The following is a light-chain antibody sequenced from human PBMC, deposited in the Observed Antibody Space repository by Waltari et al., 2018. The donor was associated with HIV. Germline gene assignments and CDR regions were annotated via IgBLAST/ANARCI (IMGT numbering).Light chain of an antibody. J-gene: IGLJ1*01. CDR2: DNT. Sequence: QSALTQPRSVSGSPGPSVTISCTGTSSDVGGYNYVSWYQQHPGKAPTRLIYDNTNRPSGVPDRFSGSRSGSSASLAITGLQAEDEADYYCQSFDSSLSGYVFGTGTKVTVL. V-gene: IGLV2-11*01. CDR3: QSFDSSLSGYV. CDR1: SSDVGGYNY.